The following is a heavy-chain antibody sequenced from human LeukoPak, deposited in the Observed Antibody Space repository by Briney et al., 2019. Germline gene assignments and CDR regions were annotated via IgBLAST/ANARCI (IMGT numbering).Heavy chain of an antibody. CDR1: GYTFTSYA. CDR3: ARMGIVAGWFDP. V-gene: IGHV1-2*02. CDR2: IKPNSGGT. Sequence: GASVKVSCKASGYTFTSYAIVWVRQAPGQGLEWMGWIKPNSGGTNYAQKFQGRVTMTRDTSISTAYMELSRLIFDDTAVYYCARMGIVAGWFDPWGQGTLVTVSS. D-gene: IGHD6-19*01. J-gene: IGHJ5*02.